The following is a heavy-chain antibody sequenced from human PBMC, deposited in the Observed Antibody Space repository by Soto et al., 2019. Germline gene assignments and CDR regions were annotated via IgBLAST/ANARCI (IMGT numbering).Heavy chain of an antibody. CDR1: GGSFSGYY. CDR2: INHSGST. V-gene: IGHV4-34*01. D-gene: IGHD2-15*01. Sequence: PSETLSLTCAVYGGSFSGYYWSWIRQPPGKGLEWIGEINHSGSTNYNPSLKSRVTISVDTSKNQFSLKLSSVTAADTAVYYCARGRRPSGVVGDFDYWGQGTLVTVS. J-gene: IGHJ4*02. CDR3: ARGRRPSGVVGDFDY.